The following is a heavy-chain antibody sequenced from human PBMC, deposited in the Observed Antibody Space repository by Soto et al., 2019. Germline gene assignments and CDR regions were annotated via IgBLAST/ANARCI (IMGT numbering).Heavy chain of an antibody. V-gene: IGHV1-18*04. CDR1: GYTFTSYG. D-gene: IGHD6-13*01. CDR3: AIYPGYRRSWDLNWLDP. Sequence: ASVKVSCKASGYTFTSYGISWVRQAPGQGLEWMGWISAYNGNTNYAQKLQGRVTMTTDTSTSTAYMELRSLRSDDTAVYYCAIYPGYRRSWDLNWLDPWGQGPLVTVSS. CDR2: ISAYNGNT. J-gene: IGHJ5*02.